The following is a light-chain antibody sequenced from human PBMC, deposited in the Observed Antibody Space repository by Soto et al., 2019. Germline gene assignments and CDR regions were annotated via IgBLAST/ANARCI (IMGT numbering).Light chain of an antibody. CDR3: GTWDSSLSAVV. V-gene: IGLV1-51*01. Sequence: QSVLTQPPSVSAAPGQMVTISCSGSSSNIGINYVSWYQQLPGSAPKLLIYDNNNRPSGIPDRFSGSKSGTSATLGITGLQTGDEADYYCGTWDSSLSAVVFGGGTKLTVL. CDR1: SSNIGINY. J-gene: IGLJ3*02. CDR2: DNN.